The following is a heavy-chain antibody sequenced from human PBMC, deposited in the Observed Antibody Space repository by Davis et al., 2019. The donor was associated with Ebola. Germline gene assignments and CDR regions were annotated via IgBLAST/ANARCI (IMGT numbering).Heavy chain of an antibody. CDR1: GDSISSGGSY. J-gene: IGHJ4*02. D-gene: IGHD1-26*01. V-gene: IGHV4-61*08. CDR2: IYYSGTT. CDR3: ARTQDNSGSYPWYFDY. Sequence: SETLSLTCTVSGDSISSGGSYWSWIRQHPGKGLEWIGYIYYSGTTNYNPSLKSRVTISVDTSKNQFSLKLSSVTAADTAVYYCARTQDNSGSYPWYFDYWGQGTLVTVSS.